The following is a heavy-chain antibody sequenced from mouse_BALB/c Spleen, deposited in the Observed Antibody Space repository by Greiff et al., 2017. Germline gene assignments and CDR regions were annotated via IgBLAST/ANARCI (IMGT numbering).Heavy chain of an antibody. J-gene: IGHJ2*01. CDR2: IDPENGNT. CDR3: ASGDYEHYFDY. CDR1: GFNIKDYY. Sequence: VQLQQSGAELVRPGALVKLSCKASGFNIKDYYMHWVKQRPEQGLEWIGWIDPENGNTIYDPKFQGKASITADTSSNTAYLQLSSLTSEDTAVYYCASGDYEHYFDYWGQGTTLTVSS. D-gene: IGHD2-4*01. V-gene: IGHV14-1*02.